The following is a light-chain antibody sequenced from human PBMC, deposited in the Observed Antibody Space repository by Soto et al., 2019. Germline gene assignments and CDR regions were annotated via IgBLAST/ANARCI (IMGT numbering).Light chain of an antibody. CDR1: SSNVGGNP. J-gene: IGLJ1*01. CDR2: TNT. CDR3: ASWDDSLNGPV. V-gene: IGLV1-44*01. Sequence: VLTQPPSASGPPGQRVTISCSGSSSNVGGNPVNWYQHVPTTAPKLLIYTNTQRPSGVPDRFSGSKSGTSASLAISGLQSEDEADYYCASWDDSLNGPVFGTGTKLTVL.